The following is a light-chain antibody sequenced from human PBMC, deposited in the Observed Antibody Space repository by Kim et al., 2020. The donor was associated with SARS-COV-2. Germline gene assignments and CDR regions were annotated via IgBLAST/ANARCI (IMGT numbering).Light chain of an antibody. J-gene: IGKJ1*01. Sequence: EIVLTQSPGTLSLSPGKRATLSCRASQSVSSSYLAWYRQKPGQAPRLLIYGASSRATGIPDRFSGSGSGTDFTLTISRLEPEDFAVYYCQQYGSSPTTFGQGTKVDIK. CDR2: GAS. CDR3: QQYGSSPTT. V-gene: IGKV3-20*01. CDR1: QSVSSSY.